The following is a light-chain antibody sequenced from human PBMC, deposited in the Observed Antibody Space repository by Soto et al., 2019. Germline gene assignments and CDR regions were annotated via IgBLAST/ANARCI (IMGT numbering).Light chain of an antibody. CDR1: QIVSSTY. Sequence: EILLTQSPGTLSLSPGERATLSCRASQIVSSTYLAWFQQKPGQAPRLLIYGASTRATGIPDRFSGSGSGTDSTLTISGLEPEDFALYYCQQYGVTPPNSFGGGTKVDIK. V-gene: IGKV3-20*01. CDR2: GAS. CDR3: QQYGVTPPNS. J-gene: IGKJ4*01.